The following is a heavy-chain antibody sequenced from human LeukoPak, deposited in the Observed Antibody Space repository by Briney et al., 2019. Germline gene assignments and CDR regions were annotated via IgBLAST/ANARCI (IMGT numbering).Heavy chain of an antibody. CDR1: GFTFSSYA. Sequence: GGSLRLSCAASGFTFSSYAMAWVRQAPGEGLEWVSVITGSGAMTSYADSVKGRFTISRDRSKKTLYLQMNSLRFEDTAVYYCAKKAPAWNPYDYWGQGTLVTVSS. CDR2: ITGSGAMT. CDR3: AKKAPAWNPYDY. V-gene: IGHV3-23*01. J-gene: IGHJ4*02. D-gene: IGHD1-1*01.